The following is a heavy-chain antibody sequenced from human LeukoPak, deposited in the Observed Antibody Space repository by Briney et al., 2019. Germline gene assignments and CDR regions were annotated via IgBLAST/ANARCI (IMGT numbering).Heavy chain of an antibody. V-gene: IGHV3-30*18. CDR2: ISYDGSNK. CDR1: GFTFSSYG. Sequence: PGGPLRLPCAASGFTFSSYGMHWVRQAPGKGLEWVAVISYDGSNKYYADSVKGRFTISRDNSKNTLYLQMNSLRAEDTAVYYCAKDGLNDFWSGYSGFDYWGQGTLVTVSS. J-gene: IGHJ4*02. CDR3: AKDGLNDFWSGYSGFDY. D-gene: IGHD3-3*01.